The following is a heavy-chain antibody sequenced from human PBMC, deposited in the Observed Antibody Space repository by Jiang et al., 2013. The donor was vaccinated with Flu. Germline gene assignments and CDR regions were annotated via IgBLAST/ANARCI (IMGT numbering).Heavy chain of an antibody. V-gene: IGHV3-33*06. D-gene: IGHD3-22*01. J-gene: IGHJ4*02. CDR3: AKDKRLYYYDTSGFFDF. CDR2: ISYDGKNQ. CDR1: GFTFNNYG. Sequence: QLVESGGGVVQPGRSLRLSCAASGFTFNNYGMHWVRLAPGKGLEWVAVISYDGKNQYYADFVKGRFTISRDNSENTLYLQMTSLRAEDTAVYYCAKDKRLYYYDTSGFFDFWGQGTLVTVSS.